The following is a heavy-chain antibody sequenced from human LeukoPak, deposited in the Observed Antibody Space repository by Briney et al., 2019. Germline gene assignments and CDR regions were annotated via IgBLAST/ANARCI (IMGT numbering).Heavy chain of an antibody. J-gene: IGHJ6*02. Sequence: SETLSLTCTVSGGSISSGGYYWSWIRQPPGKGLEWIGEINHSGSTNYNPSLKSRVTISVDTSKNQFSLKLSSVTAADTAVYYCARVRGSGWNYYYYGMDVWGQGTTVTVSS. CDR3: ARVRGSGWNYYYYGMDV. D-gene: IGHD6-19*01. V-gene: IGHV4-39*07. CDR2: INHSGST. CDR1: GGSISSGGYY.